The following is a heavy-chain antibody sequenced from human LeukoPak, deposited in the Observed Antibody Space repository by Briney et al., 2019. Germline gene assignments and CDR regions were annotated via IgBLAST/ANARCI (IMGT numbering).Heavy chain of an antibody. CDR1: QYTFTDYA. V-gene: IGHV1-3*01. Sequence: GASVKVSCKASQYTFTDYAVHWVRQAPGQRLEWMGWIDAGNGKTKYSQSFQGRDTIIRDTSATTAYMELSSLTSEDTAVYYCARGRRTDVARGSYYFDYWGQGTLVSVSS. CDR2: IDAGNGKT. J-gene: IGHJ4*02. CDR3: ARGRRTDVARGSYYFDY. D-gene: IGHD3-10*01.